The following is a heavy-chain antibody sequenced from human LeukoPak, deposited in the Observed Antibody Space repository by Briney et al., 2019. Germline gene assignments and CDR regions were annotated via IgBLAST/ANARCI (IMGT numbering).Heavy chain of an antibody. D-gene: IGHD4-17*01. CDR3: AKDCRATVTFYMDV. J-gene: IGHJ6*03. Sequence: GGSLRLSCAASGFTFSSYGMHWVRQAPGKGLEWVAFIRYDGSNKYYADSVKGRFTISRDNSKNTLYLQMNSLRAEDTAVYYCAKDCRATVTFYMDVWGKGTTVTISS. V-gene: IGHV3-30*02. CDR1: GFTFSSYG. CDR2: IRYDGSNK.